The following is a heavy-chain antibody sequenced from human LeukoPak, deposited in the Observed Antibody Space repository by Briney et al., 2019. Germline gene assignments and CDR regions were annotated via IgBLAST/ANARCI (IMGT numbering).Heavy chain of an antibody. CDR2: IIPIFGTA. Sequence: GASVKVSCKGSGYTFTNYAISWVRQAPGQGLEWMGGIIPIFGTANYAQKFQGRVTITADESTSTAYMELSSLRSEDTAVYYCARSANWGSRNDAFDIWGQGTMVTVSS. J-gene: IGHJ3*02. CDR3: ARSANWGSRNDAFDI. V-gene: IGHV1-69*13. CDR1: GYTFTNYA. D-gene: IGHD7-27*01.